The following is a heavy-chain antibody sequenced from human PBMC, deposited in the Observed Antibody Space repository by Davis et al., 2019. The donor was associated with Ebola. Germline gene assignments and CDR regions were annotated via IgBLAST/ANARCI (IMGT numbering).Heavy chain of an antibody. J-gene: IGHJ6*02. CDR1: GGTFSTYA. CDR2: IIPIFGTA. Sequence: SVKVSCKASGGTFSTYAISWVRQAPGQGLEWMGGIIPIFGTANYAQKFQGRVTITADKSTSTAYMELSSLRSEDTAVYYCAKVVTIYYYYGMDVWGQGTTVTVSS. D-gene: IGHD5-18*01. V-gene: IGHV1-69*06. CDR3: AKVVTIYYYYGMDV.